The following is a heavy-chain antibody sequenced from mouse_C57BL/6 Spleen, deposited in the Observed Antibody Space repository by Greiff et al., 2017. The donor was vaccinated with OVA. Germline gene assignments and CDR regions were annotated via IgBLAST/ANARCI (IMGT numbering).Heavy chain of an antibody. J-gene: IGHJ3*01. CDR3: ARGERDYPGAY. V-gene: IGHV1-81*01. CDR2: IYPRSGNT. Sequence: VKLQESGAELARPGASVKLSCKASGYTFTSYGISWVKQRTGQGLEWIGEIYPRSGNTYYNEKFKGKATLTADKSSSTAYMELRSLTSEDSAVYFCARGERDYPGAYWGQGTLVTVSA. D-gene: IGHD5-5*01. CDR1: GYTFTSYG.